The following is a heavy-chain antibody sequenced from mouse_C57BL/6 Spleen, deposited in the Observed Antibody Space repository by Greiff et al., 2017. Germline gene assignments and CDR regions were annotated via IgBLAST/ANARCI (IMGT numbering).Heavy chain of an antibody. CDR3: ARGRQKYFDV. V-gene: IGHV1-55*01. D-gene: IGHD2-12*01. J-gene: IGHJ1*03. CDR1: GYTFTSYW. Sequence: VQVVESGAELVKPGASVKMSCKASGYTFTSYWITWVKQRPGQGLEWIGDIYPGSGSTNYNEKFKSKATLTVDTSSSTAYMQLSSLTSEDSAVYYCARGRQKYFDVWGTGTTVTVSS. CDR2: IYPGSGST.